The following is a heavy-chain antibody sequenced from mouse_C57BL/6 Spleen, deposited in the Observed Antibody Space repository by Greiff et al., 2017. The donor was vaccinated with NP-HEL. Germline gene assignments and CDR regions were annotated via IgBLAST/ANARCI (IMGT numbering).Heavy chain of an antibody. CDR3: TRRMGLYAMDY. D-gene: IGHD4-1*01. CDR2: IYPGDGDT. V-gene: IGHV1-80*01. Sequence: QVQLQQSGAELVKPGASVKISCKASGYAFSSYWMNWVKQRPGKGLEWIGQIYPGDGDTNYNGKFKGKATLTADKSSSTAYMQLSSLTSEDSAVYFCTRRMGLYAMDYWGQGTSVTVSS. CDR1: GYAFSSYW. J-gene: IGHJ4*01.